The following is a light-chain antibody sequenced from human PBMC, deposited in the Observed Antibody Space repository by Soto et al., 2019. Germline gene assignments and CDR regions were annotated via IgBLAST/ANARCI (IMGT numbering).Light chain of an antibody. V-gene: IGKV3-15*01. CDR1: QSVSSN. J-gene: IGKJ1*01. CDR2: GAS. CDR3: QQYNNWPLA. Sequence: EIVMTQSPATLSVTPGDGATLFCRASQSVSSNLAWYQQKPGQAPRLLIYGASTRATGIPARFSGNGAGTEFTLTISSLQSEDFAVYYCQQYNNWPLAFGQGTKVEI.